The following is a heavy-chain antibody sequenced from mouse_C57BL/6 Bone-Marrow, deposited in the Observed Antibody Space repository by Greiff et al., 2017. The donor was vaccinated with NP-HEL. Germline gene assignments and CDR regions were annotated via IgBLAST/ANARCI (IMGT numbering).Heavy chain of an antibody. CDR1: GYTFTDYK. V-gene: IGHV1-18*01. CDR2: INPNTGGT. CDR3: ASNWVWFAY. J-gene: IGHJ3*01. Sequence: DVQLPESGPELVKPGASVKIPCKASGYTFTDYKLDWVKQRHGKGLAWIGDINPNTGGTIYNQKFKGKATLTVDKSSSTAYMELRSQTSEDTAVYYCASNWVWFAYWGQGTLVTVSA. D-gene: IGHD4-1*01.